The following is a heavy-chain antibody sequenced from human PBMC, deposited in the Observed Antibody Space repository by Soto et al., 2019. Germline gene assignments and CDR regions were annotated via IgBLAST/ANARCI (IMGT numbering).Heavy chain of an antibody. CDR2: IYYSGST. D-gene: IGHD3-9*01. CDR3: ASYLTKDNYYYYYGMDV. CDR1: GGSISSGGYY. V-gene: IGHV4-31*03. Sequence: PSETLSLTCTVSGGSISSGGYYCSWIRQHPGKGLEWIGYIYYSGSTYYNPSLKSRVTISVDTSKNQFSLKLSSVTAADTAVYYCASYLTKDNYYYYYGMDVWGQGTTVTVSS. J-gene: IGHJ6*02.